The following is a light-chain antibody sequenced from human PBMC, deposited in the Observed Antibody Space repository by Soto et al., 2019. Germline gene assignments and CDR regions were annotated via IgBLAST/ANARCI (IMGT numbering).Light chain of an antibody. J-gene: IGKJ1*01. Sequence: ALRMTQSPSSFSASTGDRVTITCRASQGISSYLAWYQQKPGKAPKLLIYAESTLQSGVPSRFSGSGSGTDFNLTISYLQSEDFATYYCQQYYSYPHTFGQGTKVEIK. CDR1: QGISSY. CDR3: QQYYSYPHT. CDR2: AES. V-gene: IGKV1-8*01.